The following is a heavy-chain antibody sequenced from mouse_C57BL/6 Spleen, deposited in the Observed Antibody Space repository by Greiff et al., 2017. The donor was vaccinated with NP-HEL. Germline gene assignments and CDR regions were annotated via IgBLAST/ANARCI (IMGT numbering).Heavy chain of an antibody. J-gene: IGHJ4*01. CDR1: GYTFTSYW. CDR3: ARLTAQATGYYAMDY. V-gene: IGHV1-50*01. D-gene: IGHD3-2*02. Sequence: VQLQQPGAELVKPGASVKLSCKASGYTFTSYWMQWVKQRPGQGLEWIGEIDPSDSYTNYNQKFKGKATLTVDTSSSTAYMQLSSLTSEDSAVYYCARLTAQATGYYAMDYWGQGTSVTVSS. CDR2: IDPSDSYT.